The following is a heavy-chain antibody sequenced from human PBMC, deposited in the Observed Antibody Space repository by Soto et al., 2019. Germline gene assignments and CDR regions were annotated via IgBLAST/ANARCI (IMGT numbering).Heavy chain of an antibody. D-gene: IGHD3-22*01. J-gene: IGHJ4*02. CDR3: ASWNYDSSGYTSPFDD. CDR1: GFTFSSYS. CDR2: ISSSSSTI. Sequence: PGGSLRLSCAASGFTFSSYSMNWVRQAPGKGLEWVSYISSSSSTIYYADSVKGRFTISRDNAKNSLYLQMNSLRAEDTAVYYCASWNYDSSGYTSPFDDWGQGTLVIVSS. V-gene: IGHV3-48*01.